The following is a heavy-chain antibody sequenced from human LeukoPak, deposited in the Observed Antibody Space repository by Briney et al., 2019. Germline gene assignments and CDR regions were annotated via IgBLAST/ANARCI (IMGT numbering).Heavy chain of an antibody. Sequence: ASVKVSCKASGYTFTGYYMHWVRQAPGQGLEWMGRINPNSGGTNYAQKFQGRVTMTRDTSISTAYMELSRLRSDDTAVYYCARAPGSYYDSSGYYYPDYLGQGTLVTVSS. CDR1: GYTFTGYY. CDR3: ARAPGSYYDSSGYYYPDY. V-gene: IGHV1-2*06. J-gene: IGHJ4*02. CDR2: INPNSGGT. D-gene: IGHD3-22*01.